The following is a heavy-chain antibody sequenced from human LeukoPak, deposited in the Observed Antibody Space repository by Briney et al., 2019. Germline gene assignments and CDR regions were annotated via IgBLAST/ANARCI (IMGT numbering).Heavy chain of an antibody. CDR1: GYTFTSYD. V-gene: IGHV7-4-1*02. CDR3: ASYYGSGS. CDR2: INTNTGIP. Sequence: ASVKVSCKASGYTFTSYDINWVRQATGQGLEWMGWINTNTGIPTYAQGFTGRFVFSLDTSVSTAYLQISSLKAEDTAVYYCASYYGSGSWGQGTLVTVSS. J-gene: IGHJ4*02. D-gene: IGHD3-10*01.